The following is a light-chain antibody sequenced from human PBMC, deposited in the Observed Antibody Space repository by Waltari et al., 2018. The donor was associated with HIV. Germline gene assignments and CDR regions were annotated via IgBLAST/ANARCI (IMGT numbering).Light chain of an antibody. CDR3: NSYVGSNNYI. Sequence: QSALTQPPSASGSPGQSVTISCTGTSSDVGGYNYVYWYQHHPGNAPNLLLYEVSKRPSGGPDRFSCSKSGNTASLTVSGLQAEDEADYYCNSYVGSNNYIFGTGTKVTVL. J-gene: IGLJ1*01. CDR1: SSDVGGYNY. CDR2: EVS. V-gene: IGLV2-8*01.